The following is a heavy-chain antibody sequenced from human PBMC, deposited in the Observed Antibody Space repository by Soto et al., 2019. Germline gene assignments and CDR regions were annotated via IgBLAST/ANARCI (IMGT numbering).Heavy chain of an antibody. CDR2: IYYSGST. CDR3: ARGGYCSGGSCYDY. Sequence: SETLSLTCTVSGGSISSYYWSWIRQPPGKGLEWIGYIYYSGSTNYNPSLKSRVTISVDTSKNQFSLRLSSVTAADTAVYYCARGGYCSGGSCYDYWGQGTLVTVSS. J-gene: IGHJ4*02. CDR1: GGSISSYY. D-gene: IGHD2-15*01. V-gene: IGHV4-59*01.